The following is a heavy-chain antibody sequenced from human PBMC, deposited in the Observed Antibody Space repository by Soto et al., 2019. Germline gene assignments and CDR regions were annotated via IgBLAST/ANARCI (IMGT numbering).Heavy chain of an antibody. CDR3: ARDRIAAAGGDYYYRMDV. CDR2: IIPILGIA. CDR1: GGTFSSYT. J-gene: IGHJ6*02. D-gene: IGHD6-13*01. V-gene: IGHV1-69*08. Sequence: QVQLVQSGAEVKKPGSSVKVSCKASGGTFSSYTISWVRQAPGQGLEWMGRIIPILGIANYAQKFQGRVTITADKSTSTAYMELSSLRSEDTAVYYCARDRIAAAGGDYYYRMDVWGQGTTVTVSS.